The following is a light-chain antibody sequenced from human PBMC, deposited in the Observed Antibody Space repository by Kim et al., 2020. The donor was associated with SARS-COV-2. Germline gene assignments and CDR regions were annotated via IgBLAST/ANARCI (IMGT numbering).Light chain of an antibody. Sequence: VTPGQTVRVTCSGDKLEDKNTCWYQQKPGQSPVMVIYQNAKRAPGIPERLSGSNSGNTATLTISGAQAIDEADYYCQAWDSSTVIFGGGTQLTVL. J-gene: IGLJ2*01. CDR1: KLEDKN. CDR2: QNA. V-gene: IGLV3-1*01. CDR3: QAWDSSTVI.